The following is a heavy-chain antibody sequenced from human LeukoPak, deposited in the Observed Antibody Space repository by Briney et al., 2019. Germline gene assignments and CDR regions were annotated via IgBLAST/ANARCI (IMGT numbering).Heavy chain of an antibody. Sequence: GGSLRLSCPASGLTLSSYCMHCVRQAAREGLGWVELIASDGSKKHYAESVKGPFTISRDNSENTLYLQMNSLRPEDTAVYHCAKGKQQWWTIDAINMGGQGRMVTV. D-gene: IGHD5-18*01. CDR2: IASDGSKK. CDR3: AKGKQQWWTIDAINM. V-gene: IGHV3-30*18. J-gene: IGHJ3*02. CDR1: GLTLSSYC.